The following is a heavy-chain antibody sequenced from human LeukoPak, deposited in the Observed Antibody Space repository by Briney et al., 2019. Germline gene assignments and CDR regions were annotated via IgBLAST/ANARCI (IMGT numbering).Heavy chain of an antibody. CDR2: ISSSSSYI. CDR3: ARVPLPYDSSGYYTPYYFDY. J-gene: IGHJ4*02. D-gene: IGHD3-22*01. Sequence: GGSLRLSCAASGFTFSSYSMNWVRQAPGKGLEWVSSISSSSSYIYYADSVKGRFTISRDNAKNSLYLQMNSLRAEDTAVYYCARVPLPYDSSGYYTPYYFDYWGQGTLVTVSS. CDR1: GFTFSSYS. V-gene: IGHV3-21*01.